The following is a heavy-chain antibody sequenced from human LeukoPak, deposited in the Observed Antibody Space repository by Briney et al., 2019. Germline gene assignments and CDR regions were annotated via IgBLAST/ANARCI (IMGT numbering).Heavy chain of an antibody. J-gene: IGHJ5*02. V-gene: IGHV1-8*03. Sequence: ASVRVSCKASGYTFTSYDINWVRQATGQGLEWMGWMNPNSGNTGYAQKFQGRVTITRNTSISTAYMELSSLRSEDTAMYYCKTGGTHWFDPWGQGTLVTVSS. D-gene: IGHD7-27*01. CDR1: GYTFTSYD. CDR2: MNPNSGNT. CDR3: KTGGTHWFDP.